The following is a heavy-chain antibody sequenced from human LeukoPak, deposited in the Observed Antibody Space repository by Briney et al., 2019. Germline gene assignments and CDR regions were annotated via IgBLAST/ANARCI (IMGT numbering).Heavy chain of an antibody. CDR2: INHSGST. J-gene: IGHJ4*02. V-gene: IGHV4-34*01. CDR1: GGSFSGYY. CDR3: ARGRWISGSYYNFDY. D-gene: IGHD1-26*01. Sequence: KSSETLSLTCAVYGGSFSGYYWSWIRQPPGKGLEWIGEINHSGSTNYNPSLKSRVTISVDKSKNQFSLKLNSVTAADMAVYHCARGRWISGSYYNFDYWAQGTLVTVSS.